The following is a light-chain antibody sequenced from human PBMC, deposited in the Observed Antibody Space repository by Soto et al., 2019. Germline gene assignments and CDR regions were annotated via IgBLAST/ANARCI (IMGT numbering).Light chain of an antibody. Sequence: IVLTQSPRTLSITXGDRATISXXXXVSVDRNSLAWCFQQRGGDSRMLIFGTFIRGDGRPARLSGSGSGTEFTLLISDLQSEDFAVYYCQQYNQWGAWTFGQGTKVDIK. CDR3: QQYNQWGAWT. CDR2: GTF. J-gene: IGKJ1*01. V-gene: IGKV3-15*01. CDR1: VSVDRNS.